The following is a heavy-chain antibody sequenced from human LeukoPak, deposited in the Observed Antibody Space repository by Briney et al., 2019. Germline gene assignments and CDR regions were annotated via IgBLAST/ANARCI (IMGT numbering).Heavy chain of an antibody. CDR1: GFTFDDYA. D-gene: IGHD1-26*01. CDR3: AKERVGSGSYDY. J-gene: IGHJ4*02. Sequence: GRSLRLSCAASGFTFDDYAMHWVRQAPGKGLEWVSGISWNSGSIGYADSVKGRFTISRDNAKNSLYLQMNSLRAEDTALYYCAKERVGSGSYDYWGQGTLVTVSS. CDR2: ISWNSGSI. V-gene: IGHV3-9*01.